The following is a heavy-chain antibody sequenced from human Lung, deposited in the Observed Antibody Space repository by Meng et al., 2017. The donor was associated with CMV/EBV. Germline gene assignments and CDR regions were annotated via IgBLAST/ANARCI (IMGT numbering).Heavy chain of an antibody. J-gene: IGHJ6*02. CDR3: ARGLADYDFWSGYYNYYGMDV. CDR1: GFSLSNARMG. CDR2: IFSNDEK. V-gene: IGHV2-26*01. D-gene: IGHD3-3*01. Sequence: SGPXLVXPTETLTLTCTVSGFSLSNARMGVSWIRQPPGKALEWLAHIFSNDEKSYSTSLKSRLTISKDTSKSQVVLTMTSMDPVDTATYYCARGLADYDFWSGYYNYYGMDVWGQGTTVTVSS.